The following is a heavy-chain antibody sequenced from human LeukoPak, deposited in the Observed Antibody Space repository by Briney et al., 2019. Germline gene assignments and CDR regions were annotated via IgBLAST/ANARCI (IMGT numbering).Heavy chain of an antibody. CDR3: ARFFGQFDSGLDY. CDR2: VSKDGSDK. CDR1: GFTFSNYG. Sequence: PGGSLRLSCDTSGFTFSNYGIHWVRQAPGKGLEWVAVVSKDGSDKYYAGSVKGRFTISRDNSRNTVYLQMNSLRPEDTAVYYCARFFGQFDSGLDYWGQGTLVTVSS. D-gene: IGHD3-10*01. J-gene: IGHJ4*02. V-gene: IGHV3-30*04.